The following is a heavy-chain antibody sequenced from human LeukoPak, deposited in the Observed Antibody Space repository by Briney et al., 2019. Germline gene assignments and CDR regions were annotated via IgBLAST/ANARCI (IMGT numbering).Heavy chain of an antibody. D-gene: IGHD3-22*01. CDR1: GFTFSRSS. J-gene: IGHJ4*02. Sequence: PGGSLRLSCAASGFTFSRSSMNWVRQAPGKGLEWVSSITTSSSYIYYADSVKGRFTISRDNAKNSLYLQMNALRAEDTAVYYCARASRYDSSGYYPYYFDYWGQGTLVTVSS. V-gene: IGHV3-21*01. CDR2: ITTSSSYI. CDR3: ARASRYDSSGYYPYYFDY.